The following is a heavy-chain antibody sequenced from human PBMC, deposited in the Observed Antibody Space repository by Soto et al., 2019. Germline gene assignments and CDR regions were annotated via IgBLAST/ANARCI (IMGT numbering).Heavy chain of an antibody. CDR2: ISGSGGSI. CDR3: AREYSTSWHWYFDL. D-gene: IGHD6-13*01. V-gene: IGHV3-23*01. Sequence: EVQLLESGGGLVQPGGSLRLSCAASGFTFSSYAMSWVRQAPGKGLEWVSVISGSGGSIYYADAVKGRFTISRDNAKNTLYLQINSLRAEDTAVYYCAREYSTSWHWYFDLWGRGTLVTVSS. J-gene: IGHJ2*01. CDR1: GFTFSSYA.